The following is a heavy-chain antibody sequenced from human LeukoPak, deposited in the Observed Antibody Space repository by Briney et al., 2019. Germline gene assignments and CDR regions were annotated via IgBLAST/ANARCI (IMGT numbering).Heavy chain of an antibody. D-gene: IGHD5-18*01. J-gene: IGHJ5*02. CDR2: INPNSGGT. CDR3: ARPMSQYSYGLSTFNWFDP. Sequence: GASVKVSCKASGYTFTGYYMHWVRQAPGQGLEWMGWINPNSGGTNYAQKFQGRVTMTRDTSISTAYMELSRLRSDDTAVYYCARPMSQYSYGLSTFNWFDPWGQGTLVTVSS. CDR1: GYTFTGYY. V-gene: IGHV1-2*02.